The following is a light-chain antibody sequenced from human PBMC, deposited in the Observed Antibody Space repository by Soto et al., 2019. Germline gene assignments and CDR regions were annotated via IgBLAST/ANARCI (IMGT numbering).Light chain of an antibody. CDR1: SSNIGAGYD. CDR3: HSYDRSLSGSV. J-gene: IGLJ3*02. CDR2: GNN. Sequence: QSVLTQPPSVSGAPGQRVTISCSGGSSNIGAGYDVHWYQQLPQTAPKLLISGNNIRPSGVPDRFSGSKSGTSASLAITGLQAEDEADYYCHSYDRSLSGSVFGGGTKLTVL. V-gene: IGLV1-40*01.